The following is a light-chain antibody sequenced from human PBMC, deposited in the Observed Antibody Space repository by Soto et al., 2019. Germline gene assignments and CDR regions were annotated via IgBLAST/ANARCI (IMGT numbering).Light chain of an antibody. CDR3: VLYMGNYVL. V-gene: IGLV8-61*01. CDR2: NIN. CDR1: SGSVSTNYY. J-gene: IGLJ2*01. Sequence: QAVVTQEPSFSVSPGGTVTLTCGLTSGSVSTNYYPSWYQQTPGQAPRTLIYNINTRSSGVPDRFSGSMLGNKAALTITGAQADDDSDYYCVLYMGNYVLFGGGTKLTVL.